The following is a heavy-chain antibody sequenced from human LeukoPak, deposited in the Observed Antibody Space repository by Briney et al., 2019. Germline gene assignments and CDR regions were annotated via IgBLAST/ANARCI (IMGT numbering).Heavy chain of an antibody. V-gene: IGHV4-34*01. CDR3: ARGRKRGLWFGELLTGFDP. Sequence: SETLSLTCAVYGGSFSGYYWSWIRQPPGKGLEWIGEINHSGSTNYNPSLKSRVTIPVDTSKNQFSLKLSSVTAADTAVYYCARGRKRGLWFGELLTGFDPWGQGTLVTVSS. J-gene: IGHJ5*02. CDR2: INHSGST. CDR1: GGSFSGYY. D-gene: IGHD3-10*01.